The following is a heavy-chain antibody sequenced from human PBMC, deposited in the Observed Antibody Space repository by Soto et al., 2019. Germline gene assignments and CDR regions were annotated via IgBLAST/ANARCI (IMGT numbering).Heavy chain of an antibody. V-gene: IGHV1-18*01. D-gene: IGHD2-15*01. CDR2: ISAYNGNT. CDR3: ARDRCSGGGCYHDAFDI. Sequence: GASVKVSCKASGYTFTSYGISWVRQAPGQGLEWMGWISAYNGNTNYAQKLQGRVTMTTDTSTSTAYMELRSLRSDDTAVYYCARDRCSGGGCYHDAFDIWGQGTMVTVSS. CDR1: GYTFTSYG. J-gene: IGHJ3*02.